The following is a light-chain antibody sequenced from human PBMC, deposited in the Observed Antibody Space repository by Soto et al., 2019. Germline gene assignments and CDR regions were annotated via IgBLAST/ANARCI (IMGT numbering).Light chain of an antibody. CDR3: QVWDSSSDHV. V-gene: IGLV3-21*02. Sequence: SYELTQPPSVSVAPGQTARITCGGNNIGSKSVHWYQQKPGQATVLVVYDDSDRPSGTPERFSGSNSGNTATLTISRVEAGDEADYYCQVWDSSSDHVFGTGTKATVL. CDR1: NIGSKS. CDR2: DDS. J-gene: IGLJ1*01.